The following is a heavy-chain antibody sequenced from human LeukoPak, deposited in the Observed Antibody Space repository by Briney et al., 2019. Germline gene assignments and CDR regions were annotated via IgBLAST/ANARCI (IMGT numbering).Heavy chain of an antibody. Sequence: SESLSLTCTVSGGSISSSSYYCGWIRQPPGKGLEWIGSIYYSGSTYYNPSLKSRVTISVDTSKNQFSLKLSSVTAADTAVYYCARSTYCSGGSCSHNWFDPWGQGALVTVSS. CDR1: GGSISSSSYY. J-gene: IGHJ5*02. CDR2: IYYSGST. CDR3: ARSTYCSGGSCSHNWFDP. V-gene: IGHV4-39*07. D-gene: IGHD2-15*01.